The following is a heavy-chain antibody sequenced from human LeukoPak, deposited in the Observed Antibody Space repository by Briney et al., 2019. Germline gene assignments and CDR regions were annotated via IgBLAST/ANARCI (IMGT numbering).Heavy chain of an antibody. J-gene: IGHJ4*02. CDR2: IYTSGST. CDR3: AREGTY. Sequence: SETLSLTCTVSGGSISSSSYYWGWIRQPAGKGLEWIGRIYTSGSTNYNPSLKSRVTISVDTSKNQFSLKLSSVTAADTAVYYCAREGTYWGQGTLVTVSS. D-gene: IGHD1-7*01. V-gene: IGHV4-61*02. CDR1: GGSISSSSYY.